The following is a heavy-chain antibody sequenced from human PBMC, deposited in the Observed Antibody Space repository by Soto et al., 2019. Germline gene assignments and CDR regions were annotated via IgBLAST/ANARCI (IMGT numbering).Heavy chain of an antibody. V-gene: IGHV5-51*01. CDR2: IYPGDSDT. CDR1: GYSFTSYW. J-gene: IGHJ3*02. Sequence: PGESLKISCKGSGYSFTSYWISWVRQMPGKGLEWMGIIYPGDSDTRYSPSFQGQVTISADKSISTAYLQWSSLKASDTAMYYCARHGPLWFGVSRGAFDTWGQGTMVTVSS. CDR3: ARHGPLWFGVSRGAFDT. D-gene: IGHD3-10*01.